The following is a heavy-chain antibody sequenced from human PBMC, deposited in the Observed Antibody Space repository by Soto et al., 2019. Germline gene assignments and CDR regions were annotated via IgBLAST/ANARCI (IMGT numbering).Heavy chain of an antibody. J-gene: IGHJ4*02. D-gene: IGHD3-22*01. CDR1: GYSFAGYW. CDR2: IDPSDSQT. V-gene: IGHV5-10-1*01. CDR3: ARQIYDSDTGPNFQYYFDS. Sequence: GESLKISCKGSGYSFAGYWITWVRQKPGKGLEWMGRIDPSDSQTYYSPSFRGHVTISVTKSITTVFLQWSSLRASGTAMYYCARQIYDSDTGPNFQYYFDSWGQGAPVTVSS.